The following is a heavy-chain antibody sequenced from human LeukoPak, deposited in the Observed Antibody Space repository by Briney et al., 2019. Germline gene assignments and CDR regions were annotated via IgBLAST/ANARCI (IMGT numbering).Heavy chain of an antibody. CDR3: ASIAVAGTGNFDY. V-gene: IGHV3-43*02. J-gene: IGHJ4*02. CDR1: VFTFDDYA. CDR2: ISGDGGST. D-gene: IGHD6-19*01. Sequence: GGSLRLSCVASVFTFDDYAMHWVRQAPGKGLEWVSLISGDGGSTYYADSVKGRFTISRDNSKDSLYLQMNSLRTEDTALYYCASIAVAGTGNFDYWGQGTLVTVSS.